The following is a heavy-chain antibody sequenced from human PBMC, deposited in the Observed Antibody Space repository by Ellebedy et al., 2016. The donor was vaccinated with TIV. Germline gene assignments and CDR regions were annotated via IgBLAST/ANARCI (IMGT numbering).Heavy chain of an antibody. D-gene: IGHD6-13*01. Sequence: ASVKVSCKASGYTFTGYYMHWVRQAPGHGLDWMGWINPNSGGTNYAKKFQGRVTMTRDTSIRTAYMELSRLRSDDTAVYYCARGIVVTAAGSGFDYWGQGTLVTVSS. V-gene: IGHV1-2*02. CDR1: GYTFTGYY. CDR3: ARGIVVTAAGSGFDY. J-gene: IGHJ4*02. CDR2: INPNSGGT.